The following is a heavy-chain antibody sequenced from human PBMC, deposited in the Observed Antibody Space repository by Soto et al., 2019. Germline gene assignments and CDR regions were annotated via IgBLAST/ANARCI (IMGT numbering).Heavy chain of an antibody. D-gene: IGHD6-19*01. CDR3: AKEAVRRSSGFNCYYMDV. V-gene: IGHV3-23*01. J-gene: IGHJ6*03. CDR2: ISGSGDST. Sequence: EVQLLESGGGLVQPGGSLRLSCAASGFSFSSYGMSWVRQAPGKGLEWVSGISGSGDSTRYADSVKGRLTSSRDNSKNSLYLQPTSLTGEDTAVYYCAKEAVRRSSGFNCYYMDVWGKGTTVTVSS. CDR1: GFSFSSYG.